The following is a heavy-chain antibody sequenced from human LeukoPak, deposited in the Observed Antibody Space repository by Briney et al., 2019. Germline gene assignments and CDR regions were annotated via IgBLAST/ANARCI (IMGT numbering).Heavy chain of an antibody. D-gene: IGHD3-3*01. Sequence: PGGSLRLSCAASGFTFSSYAMSWVRQAPGKGLEWVSAISGSGGSTYYADSVKGRFTISRDNSKNTLYLQMNSLRAEDTAVYYCAKVSRFLEWLQYYFDYWGQGTLVTVSS. CDR3: AKVSRFLEWLQYYFDY. V-gene: IGHV3-23*01. CDR2: ISGSGGST. CDR1: GFTFSSYA. J-gene: IGHJ4*02.